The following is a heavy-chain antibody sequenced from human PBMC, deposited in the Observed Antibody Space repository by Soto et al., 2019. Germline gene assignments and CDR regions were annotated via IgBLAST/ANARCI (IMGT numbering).Heavy chain of an antibody. CDR3: AKPLLWFGDPGEDY. J-gene: IGHJ4*02. V-gene: IGHV5-10-1*01. Sequence: EVQLVHAVAEVKKPGEALRISCKGSGYSFTSYWISGVRQMPGKGLAWMGRIDPSDSYTNYSPSFQGHVTISADKSISTAYLQWSSLKAADTAMYYCAKPLLWFGDPGEDYWGEGTLVAVCS. CDR2: IDPSDSYT. CDR1: GYSFTSYW. D-gene: IGHD3-10*01.